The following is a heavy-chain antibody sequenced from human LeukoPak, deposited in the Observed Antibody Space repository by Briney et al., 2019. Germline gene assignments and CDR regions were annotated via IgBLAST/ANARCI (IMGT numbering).Heavy chain of an antibody. V-gene: IGHV4-34*01. D-gene: IGHD6-6*01. J-gene: IGHJ5*02. CDR3: ARGSTVFEYSSSIDP. CDR2: INHSGST. Sequence: SETLSLTCAVYGGSFSGYYWSWIRQPPGKGGEGRGEINHSGSTNYNPSLKSRVTISVDTSKNQFSLKLSSVTAADTAVYYCARGSTVFEYSSSIDPWGQGTLVTVSS. CDR1: GGSFSGYY.